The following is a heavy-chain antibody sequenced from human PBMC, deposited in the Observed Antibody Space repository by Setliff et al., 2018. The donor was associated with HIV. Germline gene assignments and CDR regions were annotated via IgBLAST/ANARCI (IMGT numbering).Heavy chain of an antibody. D-gene: IGHD3-16*01. Sequence: SETLSLTCNVSGASFSSGGYYWSWIRQHPGKGLEWIGYMSYSGSTFYKSSLKSRVTISVDTSKNQFSLKLSSVTAADTAVYYCARNFYVWGSYKFDPWGQGTLVTVS. J-gene: IGHJ5*02. CDR2: MSYSGST. V-gene: IGHV4-31*03. CDR1: GASFSSGGYY. CDR3: ARNFYVWGSYKFDP.